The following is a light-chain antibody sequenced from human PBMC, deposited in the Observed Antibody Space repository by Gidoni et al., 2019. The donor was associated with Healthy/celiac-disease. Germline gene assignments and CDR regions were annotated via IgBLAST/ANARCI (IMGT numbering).Light chain of an antibody. V-gene: IGKV1-5*03. CDR2: KAS. CDR1: QSISSW. Sequence: DIQMTQSPSTLSASVGDRVTITCRDSQSISSWLAWYQQKPGKAPKLLIYKASSLESGVPSRFSGTESGTEFTLTISSLQADDFATYYCQQYDSDPYTFXXXTKLEIK. CDR3: QQYDSDPYT. J-gene: IGKJ2*01.